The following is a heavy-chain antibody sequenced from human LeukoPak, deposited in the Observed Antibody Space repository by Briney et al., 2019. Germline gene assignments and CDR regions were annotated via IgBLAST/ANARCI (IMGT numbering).Heavy chain of an antibody. J-gene: IGHJ4*02. V-gene: IGHV3-7*01. CDR1: GFTFSSYW. CDR3: ARADRGGNFGQ. D-gene: IGHD4-23*01. CDR2: IKQDGSEK. Sequence: PGGSLRLSCVASGFTFSSYWMTWVRQAPGKGLESVANIKQDGSEKYYVDSVKGRFTISRDNAKKSLYLQMKSLRAEDTAVYYCARADRGGNFGQWGQGILVTVSS.